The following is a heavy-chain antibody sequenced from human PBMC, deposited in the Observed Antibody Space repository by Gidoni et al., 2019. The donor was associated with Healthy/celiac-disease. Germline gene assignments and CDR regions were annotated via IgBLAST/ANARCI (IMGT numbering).Heavy chain of an antibody. Sequence: QVQLVESGGGVVKPGRSLRLSFAASGFTFSSYAMHWVRQAPGKGLEWVAVISYDGSNKYYADSVKGRFTISRDNSKNTLYLQMNSLRAEDTAVYYCARDLLIAVAGTGDIWGQGTMVTVSS. CDR2: ISYDGSNK. J-gene: IGHJ3*02. CDR3: ARDLLIAVAGTGDI. D-gene: IGHD6-19*01. CDR1: GFTFSSYA. V-gene: IGHV3-30-3*01.